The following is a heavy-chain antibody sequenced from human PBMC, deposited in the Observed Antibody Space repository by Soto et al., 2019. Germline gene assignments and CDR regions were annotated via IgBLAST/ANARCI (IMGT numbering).Heavy chain of an antibody. Sequence: GGSLRLSCAASGFTFSSYAMSWVRQAPGKGLEWVSAISGSGGSTYYADSVKGRFTISRDNSKNTLDLQMNSLRAEDTAVYYCANAEYYDILTGYYPAYYMDVWGKGTTVTVSS. D-gene: IGHD3-9*01. J-gene: IGHJ6*03. CDR3: ANAEYYDILTGYYPAYYMDV. CDR1: GFTFSSYA. CDR2: ISGSGGST. V-gene: IGHV3-23*01.